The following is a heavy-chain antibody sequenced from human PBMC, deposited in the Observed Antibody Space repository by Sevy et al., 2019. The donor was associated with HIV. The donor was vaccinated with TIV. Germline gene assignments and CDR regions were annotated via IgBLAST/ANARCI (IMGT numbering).Heavy chain of an antibody. J-gene: IGHJ4*02. D-gene: IGHD5-12*01. CDR2: IWSDGSNK. CDR3: AKDLRTRYSAYTWEDYFDF. Sequence: GGSLRLSCEASGFGFSGHGMHWVRQAPGRGLEWLAVIWSDGSNKYYADSVQGRFTISRDNSKNTLYLQMTSLRVEDTAVYYCAKDLRTRYSAYTWEDYFDFWGQGTLVTVSP. V-gene: IGHV3-33*06. CDR1: GFGFSGHG.